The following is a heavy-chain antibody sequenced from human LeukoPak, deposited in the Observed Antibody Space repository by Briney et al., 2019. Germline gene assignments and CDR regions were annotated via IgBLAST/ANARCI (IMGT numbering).Heavy chain of an antibody. CDR2: IRYDGSNK. Sequence: GGSLRLSCAASGFTFNTYGMHWVRQAPGKGLEWVAFIRYDGSNKYYADSVKGRFTISRDNSKNTLYLQMNSLRAEDTAVYYCAKDLRIARIAVAGDFDYWGQGTLVTVSS. CDR3: AKDLRIARIAVAGDFDY. J-gene: IGHJ4*02. CDR1: GFTFNTYG. D-gene: IGHD6-19*01. V-gene: IGHV3-30*02.